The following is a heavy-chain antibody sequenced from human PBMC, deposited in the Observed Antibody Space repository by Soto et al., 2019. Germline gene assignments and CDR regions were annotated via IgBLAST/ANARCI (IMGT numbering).Heavy chain of an antibody. D-gene: IGHD3-3*01. CDR2: IYWDDDK. V-gene: IGHV2-5*02. CDR1: GFSLTTSGVG. Sequence: QITLNESGPTVVRPTETLTLTCRFSGFSLTTSGVGVGWIRQSPGKAPEWLALIYWDDDKRYSASLKSRLTITKDTSKNQVVLTVYDLDPTDTATYYCAHRVLRTVFGLVTTTAIYFDFWCQGTPVAGSS. J-gene: IGHJ4*02. CDR3: AHRVLRTVFGLVTTTAIYFDF.